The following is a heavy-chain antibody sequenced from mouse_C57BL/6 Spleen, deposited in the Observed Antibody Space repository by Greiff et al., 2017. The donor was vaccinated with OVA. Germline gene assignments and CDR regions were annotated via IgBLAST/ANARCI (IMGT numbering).Heavy chain of an antibody. V-gene: IGHV10-1*01. D-gene: IGHD2-4*01. J-gene: IGHJ4*01. CDR2: IRSKSNNYAT. CDR1: GFSFNTYA. CDR3: VRRSDFLYYAMDY. Sequence: EVKLVESGGGLVQPKGSLKLSCAASGFSFNTYAMNWVRQAPGKGLEWVARIRSKSNNYATYYADSVKDRFTISRDDSESMLYLQMNNLKTEDTAMYYCVRRSDFLYYAMDYWGQGTSVTVSS.